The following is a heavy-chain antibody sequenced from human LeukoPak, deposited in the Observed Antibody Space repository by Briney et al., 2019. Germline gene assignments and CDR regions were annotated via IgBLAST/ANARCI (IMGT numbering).Heavy chain of an antibody. J-gene: IGHJ4*02. Sequence: SSETLSLTCTVSGASISSYYWSWIRQSPGKGLEWIGYIYYSGSTKYNPSLKSRVTISVDTSKNQVSLKLGSVTAADTAVYYCARKDFWSGYFDYWGQGTQVTVSS. CDR3: ARKDFWSGYFDY. V-gene: IGHV4-59*01. CDR2: IYYSGST. CDR1: GASISSYY. D-gene: IGHD3-3*01.